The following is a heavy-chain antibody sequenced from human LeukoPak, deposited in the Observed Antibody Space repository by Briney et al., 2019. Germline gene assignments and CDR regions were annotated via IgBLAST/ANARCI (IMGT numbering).Heavy chain of an antibody. V-gene: IGHV5-51*01. D-gene: IGHD3-10*01. Sequence: GEALKISCKGSGYSFTSHWIGWVRQMPGKGLEWMGIVNPDDSDTIYSPSFQGQVTISADESITTAYLQWSSLKASDTAMYYCARLRWPRGGRSSFDYWGQGALVTVSS. J-gene: IGHJ4*02. CDR3: ARLRWPRGGRSSFDY. CDR2: VNPDDSDT. CDR1: GYSFTSHW.